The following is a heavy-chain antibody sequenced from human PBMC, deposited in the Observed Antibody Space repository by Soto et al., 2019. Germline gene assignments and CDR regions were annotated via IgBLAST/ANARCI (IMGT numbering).Heavy chain of an antibody. J-gene: IGHJ3*02. CDR3: ARGRLWFGALDTFDI. CDR1: GYTFTSYD. V-gene: IGHV1-8*01. CDR2: MNPNSGNT. Sequence: QVQLVQSGAEVKKPGASVKVSCKASGYTFTSYDINWVRQATGQGLEGMGWMNPNSGNTGYAQKFQGRVNMTRKTSISTAYMELSSLRSEDTAVYYCARGRLWFGALDTFDIWGQGTMVTVSS. D-gene: IGHD3-10*01.